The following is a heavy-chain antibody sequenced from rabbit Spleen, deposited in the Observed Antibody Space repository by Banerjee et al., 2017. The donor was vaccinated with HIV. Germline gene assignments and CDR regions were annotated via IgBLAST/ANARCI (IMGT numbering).Heavy chain of an antibody. CDR1: GLDFTSAYF. V-gene: IGHV1S7*01. Sequence: QLKESGGGLVKPGASLTLTCNASGLDFTSAYFMSWVRQAPGKGLEWIGYIDLLFGTTYYANWVNGRFTISSHNAQNTLYLQLHSLTAADTATYFCVRGASGSGYYSLWGQGTLVTVS. CDR3: VRGASGSGYYSL. CDR2: IDLLFGTT. J-gene: IGHJ3*01. D-gene: IGHD1-1*01.